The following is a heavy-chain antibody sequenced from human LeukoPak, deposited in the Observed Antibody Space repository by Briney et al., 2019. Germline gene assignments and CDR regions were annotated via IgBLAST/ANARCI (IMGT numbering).Heavy chain of an antibody. J-gene: IGHJ4*02. CDR1: GFTFSSYS. CDR3: ARVMWMGWYFDS. D-gene: IGHD5-12*01. Sequence: PGGSLRLSCAASGFTFSSYSMNWVRQAPGKGLEWVSSISSSSSYIYYADSVKGRFTISRDNAKNSLYLQMNSLRAEDTAVYYCARVMWMGWYFDSWGQGTPVTVSS. CDR2: ISSSSSYI. V-gene: IGHV3-21*01.